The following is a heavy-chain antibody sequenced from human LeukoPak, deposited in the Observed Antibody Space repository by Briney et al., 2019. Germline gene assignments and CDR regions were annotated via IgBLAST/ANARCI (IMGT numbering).Heavy chain of an antibody. Sequence: TGGSLRLSCAASGLTFSSYSMDWVRQAPGKGLEWVSSISSSSSYIYYADSVRGRFTISRDNAKNSLYLQMNSLRAEDTAVYYCASPRGYSYGRDAFDIWGQGTMVTVSS. CDR2: ISSSSSYI. J-gene: IGHJ3*02. CDR3: ASPRGYSYGRDAFDI. D-gene: IGHD5-18*01. V-gene: IGHV3-21*01. CDR1: GLTFSSYS.